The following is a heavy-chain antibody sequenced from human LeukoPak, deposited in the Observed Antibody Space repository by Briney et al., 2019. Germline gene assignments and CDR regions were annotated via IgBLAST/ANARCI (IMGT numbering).Heavy chain of an antibody. CDR1: GFTFSSYA. D-gene: IGHD4-23*01. V-gene: IGHV3-30-3*01. Sequence: QPGGSLRLSCAASGFTFSSYAMHWVRQAPGKGLEWVAVISYDGSNKYYADPVKGRFTISRDNSKNTLYLQMNSLRAEDTAVYYCARDLGASEKVVTYFFDYWGQGTLVTVSS. CDR3: ARDLGASEKVVTYFFDY. J-gene: IGHJ4*02. CDR2: ISYDGSNK.